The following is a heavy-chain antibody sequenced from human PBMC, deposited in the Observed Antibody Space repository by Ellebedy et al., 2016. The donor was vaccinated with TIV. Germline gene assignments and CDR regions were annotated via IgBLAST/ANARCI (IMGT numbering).Heavy chain of an antibody. Sequence: GESLKISXAASGFTFSNFAMSWVRQAPGKGLEWVANIKQDGSEKYYVDSVKGRFTISRDNAKNSLYLQMNSLRAEDTAVYYCARWLFPHCSGGSCYHDPYYYYGMDVWGQGTTVTVSS. V-gene: IGHV3-7*03. CDR3: ARWLFPHCSGGSCYHDPYYYYGMDV. CDR2: IKQDGSEK. D-gene: IGHD2-15*01. J-gene: IGHJ6*02. CDR1: GFTFSNFA.